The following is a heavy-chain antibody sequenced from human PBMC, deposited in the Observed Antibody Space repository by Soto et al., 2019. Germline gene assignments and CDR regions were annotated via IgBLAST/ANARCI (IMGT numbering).Heavy chain of an antibody. J-gene: IGHJ6*03. CDR1: GFTFSSYW. Sequence: EVQLVESGGGLVQPGGSLRLSCAASGFTFSSYWMHWVRQAPGKGLVWVSRINSDGSSTSYADSVKGRFTISRDNAKNTLYLQMNSLRAEDTAVYYCARVDYGDYSYGISYYMDVWGQGTTVTVSS. CDR3: ARVDYGDYSYGISYYMDV. D-gene: IGHD4-17*01. CDR2: INSDGSST. V-gene: IGHV3-74*01.